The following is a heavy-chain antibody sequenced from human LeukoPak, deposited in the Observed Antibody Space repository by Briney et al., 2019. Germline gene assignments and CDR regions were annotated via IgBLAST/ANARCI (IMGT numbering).Heavy chain of an antibody. CDR2: IGASGLNT. Sequence: GGSLRLSCAASGFSFSAYAMRWVRQAPGKVLEWVSGIGASGLNTYYADTVKGRLTISRDNSNNAVYLQLDSLRVDDTAVYYCAKNWDDYDSSGPIDHWGQGALVTV. V-gene: IGHV3-23*01. D-gene: IGHD3-22*01. CDR3: AKNWDDYDSSGPIDH. J-gene: IGHJ4*02. CDR1: GFSFSAYA.